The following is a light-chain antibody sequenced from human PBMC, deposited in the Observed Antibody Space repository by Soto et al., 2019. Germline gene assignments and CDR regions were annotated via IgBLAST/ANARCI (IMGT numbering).Light chain of an antibody. V-gene: IGLV1-44*01. CDR2: INN. J-gene: IGLJ2*01. CDR3: AVWDDSLNVVV. Sequence: QAVVTQPPSASGTPGQRVTISCSGSSSNIGSNTVNWYQQLPGTAPKLLIFINNKRPSGVPDRFSGSKSGTSASLAISGLQSEDEADYYCAVWDDSLNVVVFGGGTQLTVL. CDR1: SSNIGSNT.